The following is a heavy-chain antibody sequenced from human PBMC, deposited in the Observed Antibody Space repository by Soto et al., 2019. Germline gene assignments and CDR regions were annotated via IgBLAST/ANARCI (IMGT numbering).Heavy chain of an antibody. CDR3: ARRVEMATIFDYAFDI. Sequence: ASLKVSCKASGYTFTIYGITWVRQAPGQGLEWMGWINAGNGNTKYSQKFQGRVTITRDTSASTAYMELSSLRSEDTAVYYCARRVEMATIFDYAFDIWGQGTMVNVSS. V-gene: IGHV1-3*01. CDR1: GYTFTIYG. CDR2: INAGNGNT. J-gene: IGHJ3*02. D-gene: IGHD3-3*01.